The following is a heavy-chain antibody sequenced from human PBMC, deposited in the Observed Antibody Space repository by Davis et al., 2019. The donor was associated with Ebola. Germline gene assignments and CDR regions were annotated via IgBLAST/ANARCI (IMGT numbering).Heavy chain of an antibody. CDR2: ISAYNGNT. CDR1: GYTFTSYG. CDR3: ARPFSYDSSGYYGY. D-gene: IGHD3-22*01. J-gene: IGHJ4*02. V-gene: IGHV1-18*01. Sequence: ASVKVSCKASGYTFTSYGISWVRQAPGQGLEWMGWISAYNGNTNYAQKLQGRVTMTTDTSASTAYMELSSLRSEDTAVYYCARPFSYDSSGYYGYWGQGTLVTVSS.